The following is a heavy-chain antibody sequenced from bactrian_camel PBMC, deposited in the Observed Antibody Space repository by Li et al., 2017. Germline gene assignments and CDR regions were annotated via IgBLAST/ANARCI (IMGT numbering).Heavy chain of an antibody. CDR2: INSGGGRI. V-gene: IGHV3S40*01. Sequence: VQLVESGGGSVQAGGSLRLSCAASGFTFSRYGMDWVRRAPGKGLEWVSRINSGGGRIYYADSVKGRFTISRDDAKNTVYLQMNSLKSEDTARYFCTLFDYWGQGTQVTVS. J-gene: IGHJ4*01. CDR1: GFTFSRYG. CDR3: TLFDY.